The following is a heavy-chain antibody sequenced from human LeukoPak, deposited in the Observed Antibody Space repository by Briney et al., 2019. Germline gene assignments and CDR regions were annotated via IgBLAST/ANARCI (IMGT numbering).Heavy chain of an antibody. J-gene: IGHJ4*02. CDR1: GGSISSYF. V-gene: IGHV4-59*01. Sequence: SETLSLTCTVSGGSISSYFRSWIRQPPGEGLEWIGFIYYSGSTSYNPSLKSRVTISVDTSKNQFSLKLRSVTAADTAVYYCARAPAGRPNGWHDYWGQGTLVTVSS. CDR3: ARAPAGRPNGWHDY. CDR2: IYYSGST. D-gene: IGHD6-6*01.